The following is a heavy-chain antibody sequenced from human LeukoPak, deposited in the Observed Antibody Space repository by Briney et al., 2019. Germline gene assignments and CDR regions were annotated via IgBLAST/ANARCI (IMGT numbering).Heavy chain of an antibody. Sequence: PSETLSLTCTVSGGSVSSSSYYWGWIRQPPMKGLEWIGSIYYSGSTEYKLSLKSRVTIPVDTSRNQFSLKLSSVTAADTAVYYCARHQSYGSGTYYAPFDYWGQGILVTVSS. CDR3: ARHQSYGSGTYYAPFDY. J-gene: IGHJ4*02. V-gene: IGHV4-39*01. CDR2: IYYSGST. CDR1: GGSVSSSSYY. D-gene: IGHD3-10*01.